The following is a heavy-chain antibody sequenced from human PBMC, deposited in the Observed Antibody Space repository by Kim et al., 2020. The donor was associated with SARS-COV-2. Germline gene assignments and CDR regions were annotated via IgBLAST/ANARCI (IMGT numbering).Heavy chain of an antibody. J-gene: IGHJ4*02. CDR3: AKDPHMIVVVIPGH. V-gene: IGHV3-23*01. D-gene: IGHD3-22*01. CDR2: ISGSGGST. Sequence: GGSLRLSCAASGFTFSSYAMTWVRQASGKGLEWVSAISGSGGSTYYADSVKGRFTISRDNSKNTLYLQMNSLRAEDTAVYYCAKDPHMIVVVIPGHWGQGTLVTVSS. CDR1: GFTFSSYA.